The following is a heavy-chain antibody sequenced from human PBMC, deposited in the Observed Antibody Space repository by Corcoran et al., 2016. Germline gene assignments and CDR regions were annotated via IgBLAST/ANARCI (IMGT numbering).Heavy chain of an antibody. J-gene: IGHJ6*02. V-gene: IGHV1-2*04. CDR1: GYTFTGYY. Sequence: QVQLVQSGAEVKKPGASVKVSCKASGYTFTGYYMHWVRQAPGQGLEWMGWINPNSGGTNYAQKFQGWVTMTRDTSISTAYMELSRLRSDDTAVYYCARGGTTGYCSGGSFYSDYYYGMDVWGQGTTVTVSS. CDR3: ARGGTTGYCSGGSFYSDYYYGMDV. CDR2: INPNSGGT. D-gene: IGHD2-15*01.